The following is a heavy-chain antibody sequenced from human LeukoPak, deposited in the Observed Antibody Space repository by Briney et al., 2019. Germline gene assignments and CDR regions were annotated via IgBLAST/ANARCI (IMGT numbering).Heavy chain of an antibody. Sequence: ASVKVSCKASGYTFHSYGISWVRQAPGQGLEWMGSISPYNGNTKYAERDQGRVILTTDTSTRTAYMELRGLRSDDTAVFYCARDQYDYVWGSYRPYFDLWGQGTQVTVSS. CDR3: ARDQYDYVWGSYRPYFDL. CDR2: ISPYNGNT. J-gene: IGHJ4*02. V-gene: IGHV1-18*01. D-gene: IGHD3-16*02. CDR1: GYTFHSYG.